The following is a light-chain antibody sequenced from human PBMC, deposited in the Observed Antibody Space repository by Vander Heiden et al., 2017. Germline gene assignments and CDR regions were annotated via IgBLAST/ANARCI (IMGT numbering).Light chain of an antibody. V-gene: IGKV1-27*01. CDR1: RDISDY. Sequence: DIQMTQSPSSLSASPGDRVTMTCRASRDISDYLAWYQQKPGKSPKLLIYGASRVQSGVPSRFSGSGSGTDFTLTISSLQPEDVAIYFCQKYNSAPFTFGPGTKLDVK. CDR3: QKYNSAPFT. CDR2: GAS. J-gene: IGKJ3*01.